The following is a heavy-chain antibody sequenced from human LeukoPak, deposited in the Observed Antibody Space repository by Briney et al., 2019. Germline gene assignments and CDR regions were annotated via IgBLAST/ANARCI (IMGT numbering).Heavy chain of an antibody. D-gene: IGHD3-22*01. Sequence: PAGSLRLSCEASGFSMSVYWMSWVRQAPGKGLEWVGNIKQDGSEKNYVDSVKGRFTISRDNTKKSLYLQMNSLRAEDTAVYYCARDWGAYYHFFDYWGQGTLVTVSS. J-gene: IGHJ4*02. V-gene: IGHV3-7*01. CDR3: ARDWGAYYHFFDY. CDR2: IKQDGSEK. CDR1: GFSMSVYW.